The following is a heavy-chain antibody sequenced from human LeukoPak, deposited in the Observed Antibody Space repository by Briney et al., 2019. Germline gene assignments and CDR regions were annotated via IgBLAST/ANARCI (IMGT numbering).Heavy chain of an antibody. J-gene: IGHJ6*02. CDR2: IHYSGRA. CDR3: VRFGVNYDMDV. Sequence: SENLSLTCSVSGGSISGYYWTWVRQPPGKGLEWIGQIHYSGRADYNPSLKSRITMSADTSRNQISLKLSSVTAADTAIYYCVRFGVNYDMDVWGQGTTVTVFS. CDR1: GGSISGYY. V-gene: IGHV4-59*01. D-gene: IGHD3-16*01.